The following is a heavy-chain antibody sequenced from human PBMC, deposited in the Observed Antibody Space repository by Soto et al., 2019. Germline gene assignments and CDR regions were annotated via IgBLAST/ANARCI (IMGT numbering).Heavy chain of an antibody. CDR2: IYHSGTT. CDR3: ARVSFYYDTSGYAVAWFDP. Sequence: SETLSLTCSVSGDSVSSGLYYWSWIRQPPGKGLEWIGYIYHSGTTKYNPSLKSPVSISVDTSKNQFSLKMSLVTAADTATYYCARVSFYYDTSGYAVAWFDPWGQGTLVTVSS. V-gene: IGHV4-61*01. D-gene: IGHD3-22*01. CDR1: GDSVSSGLYY. J-gene: IGHJ5*02.